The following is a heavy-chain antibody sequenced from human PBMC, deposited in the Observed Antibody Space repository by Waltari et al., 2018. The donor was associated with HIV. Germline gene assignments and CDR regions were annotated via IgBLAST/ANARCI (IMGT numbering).Heavy chain of an antibody. J-gene: IGHJ6*02. Sequence: QVQLVQSGAEVKKPGSSVKVSCKASGGTFSSYAISWVRQAPGQGLEWMGGISPIFGKANYAQKFQGRVTITADESTSTAYMELSSLRSEDTAVYYCASGRYYYDSSGYYCYYYDMDVWGQGTTVTVPS. D-gene: IGHD3-22*01. CDR2: ISPIFGKA. CDR3: ASGRYYYDSSGYYCYYYDMDV. V-gene: IGHV1-69*12. CDR1: GGTFSSYA.